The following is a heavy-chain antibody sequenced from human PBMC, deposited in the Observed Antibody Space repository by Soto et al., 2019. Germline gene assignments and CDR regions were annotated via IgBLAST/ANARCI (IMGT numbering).Heavy chain of an antibody. Sequence: PSETLSLTCTVSGGSISSYYWSWIRQPPGKGLEWIGYIYYSGSTNYNPSLKSRVTISVDTSKNQFSLKLSSVTAADTAVYYCAGNTYYDFWSGTVRAFDIWGQGTMVTVSS. V-gene: IGHV4-59*08. CDR2: IYYSGST. J-gene: IGHJ3*02. D-gene: IGHD3-3*01. CDR3: AGNTYYDFWSGTVRAFDI. CDR1: GGSISSYY.